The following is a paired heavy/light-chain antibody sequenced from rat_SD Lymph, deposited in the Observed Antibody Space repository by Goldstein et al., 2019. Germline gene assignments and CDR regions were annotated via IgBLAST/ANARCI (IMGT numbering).Heavy chain of an antibody. Sequence: QVTLKESGPGMLQPSKTLSLTCSFSGFSLSTSGMVVSWIRQPSGKSLEWLAAIDWDGDKYYNPSLKSRLTVSKDTSNTQVFLKITSVDIADTATYYCGLGFDYWGQGVMVTVSS. CDR2: IDWDGDK. V-gene: IGHV8S18*01. CDR1: GFSLSTSGMV. J-gene: IGHJ2*01. CDR3: GLGFDY.
Light chain of an antibody. CDR2: YTS. CDR3: LQYDNLPYT. CDR1: QNINKY. Sequence: DIQMTQSPPSLSASLGDKVTITCQASQNINKYIAWYQQKPGKAPRQLIRYTSTLVSGTPSRFSGSGSGRDYSFSISNVESEDIASYYCLQYDNLPYTFGAGTKLELK. V-gene: IGKV19S2*01. J-gene: IGKJ2-3*01.